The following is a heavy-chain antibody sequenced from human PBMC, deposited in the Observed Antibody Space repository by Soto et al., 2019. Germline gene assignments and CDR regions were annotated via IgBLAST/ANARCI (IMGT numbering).Heavy chain of an antibody. J-gene: IGHJ4*02. CDR3: ARDYESSGYYRFDY. CDR2: ISYDGSNK. V-gene: IGHV3-30-3*01. Sequence: GGPLRLSCAASGFTFSSYAMHWVRQAPGKGLEWVAVISYDGSNKYYADSVKGRFTISRDNSKNTLYLQMNSLRAEDTAVYYCARDYESSGYYRFDYWGQGTLVTVPS. D-gene: IGHD3-22*01. CDR1: GFTFSSYA.